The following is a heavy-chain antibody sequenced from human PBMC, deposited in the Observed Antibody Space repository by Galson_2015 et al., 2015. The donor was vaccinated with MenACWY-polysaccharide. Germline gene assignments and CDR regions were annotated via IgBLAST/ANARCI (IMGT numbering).Heavy chain of an antibody. CDR3: AREGFCSGGTCYFYDY. V-gene: IGHV3-23*01. CDR1: GFAFSNYG. D-gene: IGHD2-15*01. CDR2: LSQTTTT. Sequence: SLRLSCAASGFAFSNYGMAWVRQAPGKGLEWVSALSQTTTTYYSASVKGRFTISRDNSKNTLYSQMNSLRVKDTAVYYCAREGFCSGGTCYFYDYWGQGILVTVSA. J-gene: IGHJ4*02.